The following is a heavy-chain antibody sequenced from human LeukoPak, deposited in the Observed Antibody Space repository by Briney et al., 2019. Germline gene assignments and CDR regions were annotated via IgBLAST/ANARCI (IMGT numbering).Heavy chain of an antibody. CDR3: ARDLVTVTKGFDI. Sequence: SETLSLTCAVSGDSFSSHYWTWIRQSPGTGLEWIGYISHIGRTNYNPSLKSRVTLSIDTSKNQFSLKLRSVTAADTAVYYCARDLVTVTKGFDIWGQGTMVSVSS. D-gene: IGHD4-17*01. CDR2: ISHIGRT. CDR1: GDSFSSHY. V-gene: IGHV4-59*11. J-gene: IGHJ3*02.